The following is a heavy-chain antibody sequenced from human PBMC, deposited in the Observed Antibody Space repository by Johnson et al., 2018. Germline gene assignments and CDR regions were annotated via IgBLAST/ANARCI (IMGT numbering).Heavy chain of an antibody. CDR2: SGRSGSVV. D-gene: IGHD4-23*01. Sequence: QVQLVESGGGLVKPGGSLRLSCAASGFSFSDYYMNWIRQAPGKGLEWLSYSGRSGSVVGYADSVKGRFTISRDDGKKSMHLQLNSLRDGDTAGYYGVWELRGNGGYGMDVWGQGTTVTVSS. J-gene: IGHJ6*02. CDR3: VWELRGNGGYGMDV. V-gene: IGHV3-11*04. CDR1: GFSFSDYY.